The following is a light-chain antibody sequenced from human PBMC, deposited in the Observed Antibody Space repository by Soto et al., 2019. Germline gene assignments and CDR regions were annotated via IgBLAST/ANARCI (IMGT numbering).Light chain of an antibody. V-gene: IGLV2-14*01. CDR3: CSYTTTSTYV. Sequence: QLVLTQPASVSGSPGQSITISCTGTSSDVGGYNYVSWYQQHPGKVPKLKIYEVFRRPSGISNRFSGSKSGNTASLTISGLQAEDEADFYCCSYTTTSTYVFGGGTKVTVL. J-gene: IGLJ2*01. CDR2: EVF. CDR1: SSDVGGYNY.